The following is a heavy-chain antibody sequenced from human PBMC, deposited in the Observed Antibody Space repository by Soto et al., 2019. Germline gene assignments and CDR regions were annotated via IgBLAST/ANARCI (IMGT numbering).Heavy chain of an antibody. Sequence: AGGSLRLSCAASGFTFSSFWMHWVRQAPGKGLVWVSRASPDGTSTSYADSVKGRFTISRDNAKNTLYMQMNSLRAEDTAVYYCTRHGSGDYFLFDPWGQGTLVTVSS. J-gene: IGHJ5*02. V-gene: IGHV3-74*01. CDR2: ASPDGTST. CDR3: TRHGSGDYFLFDP. D-gene: IGHD4-17*01. CDR1: GFTFSSFW.